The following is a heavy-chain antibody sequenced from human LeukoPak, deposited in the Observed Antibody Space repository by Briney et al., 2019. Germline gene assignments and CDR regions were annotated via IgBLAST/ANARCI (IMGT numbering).Heavy chain of an antibody. CDR1: GFTYSSYA. CDR2: ISDDAGST. J-gene: IGHJ4*02. V-gene: IGHV3-23*01. CDR3: AAINIAQLPIRVY. Sequence: PGGSLTLSCAASGFTYSSYAMSWVRQAPGKGLEWVSTISDDAGSTYYADSVKGRFTIFRDNSKNTLYLQMNSLRVEDTAVYYCAAINIAQLPIRVYWGQGTLVTVSS. D-gene: IGHD5-24*01.